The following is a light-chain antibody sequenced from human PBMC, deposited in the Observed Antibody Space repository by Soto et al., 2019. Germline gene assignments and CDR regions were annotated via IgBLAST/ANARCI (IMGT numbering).Light chain of an antibody. J-gene: IGKJ4*01. V-gene: IGKV1-9*01. Sequence: IQLTQSPSSLSASVGDRVTITCRASQGLTTYLAWYQQKPGRAPTLLISAASTLQSGVPARFSGSGSGTDFTLTISSLQPEDFATYYCQQFNGYPLTFGGGTKVEIK. CDR1: QGLTTY. CDR3: QQFNGYPLT. CDR2: AAS.